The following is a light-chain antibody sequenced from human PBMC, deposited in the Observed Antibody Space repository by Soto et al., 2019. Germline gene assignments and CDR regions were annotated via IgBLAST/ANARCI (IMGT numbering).Light chain of an antibody. J-gene: IGLJ2*01. CDR3: AAWDDSLSGVV. Sequence: QSVLTQPPSASGTPGQRVTISCSGSSANIGSNYVYWYQQLPGTAPQLLIYRNNQRPSGVPDRFSGYKSVTSASLAISGLRSEDEADYYCAAWDDSLSGVVFGGGTKLPVL. CDR1: SANIGSNY. V-gene: IGLV1-47*01. CDR2: RNN.